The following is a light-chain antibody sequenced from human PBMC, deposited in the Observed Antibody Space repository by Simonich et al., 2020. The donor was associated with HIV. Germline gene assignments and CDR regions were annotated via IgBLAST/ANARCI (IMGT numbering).Light chain of an antibody. CDR3: AAWDDSLNGWV. Sequence: SVLTQPPSASGTPGQRVTISCSGSSSNIGSDTVNWYQQLPGTAPKLLIYRNNQRPSGVPDRCSGSKSGTSASLAISGLQSEDEADYYCAAWDDSLNGWVFGGGTKLTVL. CDR2: RNN. CDR1: SSNIGSDT. J-gene: IGLJ3*02. V-gene: IGLV1-44*01.